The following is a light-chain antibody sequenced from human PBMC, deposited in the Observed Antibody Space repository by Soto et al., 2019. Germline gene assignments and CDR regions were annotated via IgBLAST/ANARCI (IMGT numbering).Light chain of an antibody. J-gene: IGKJ4*01. Sequence: DLQMTQSPSAMSASLGDRVTVTCRASQGISNSLAWFQQKPGKVPQRLIYGASTLQSGAPSRFSGSASGTAFTLTISSLQPEDFATYYCLQYNSYPLTFGGGTKVEIK. CDR3: LQYNSYPLT. CDR2: GAS. V-gene: IGKV1-17*03. CDR1: QGISNS.